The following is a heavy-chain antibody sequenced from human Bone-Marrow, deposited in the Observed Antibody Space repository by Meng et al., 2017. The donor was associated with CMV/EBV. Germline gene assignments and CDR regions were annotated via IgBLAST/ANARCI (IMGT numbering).Heavy chain of an antibody. CDR3: ARQTGSIVVVPAAFFDY. CDR1: GGSISSSSYY. J-gene: IGHJ4*02. Sequence: SETLSLTCTVSGGSISSSSYYWGWIRQPPGKGLEWIGSIYYSGSTYYNPSLKSRVTISVDTSKNQFSLKLSSVTAADTAVYYCARQTGSIVVVPAAFFDYWGPGTLVPVYS. V-gene: IGHV4-39*01. CDR2: IYYSGST. D-gene: IGHD2-2*01.